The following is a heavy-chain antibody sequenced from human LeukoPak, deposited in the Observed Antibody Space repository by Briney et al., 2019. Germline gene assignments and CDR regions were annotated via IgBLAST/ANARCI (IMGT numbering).Heavy chain of an antibody. CDR3: AKPHDYGDPRFGRYFDY. CDR1: GYTFTSYG. J-gene: IGHJ4*02. D-gene: IGHD4-17*01. CDR2: ISAYNGNT. V-gene: IGHV1-18*01. Sequence: ASVKVSCKASGYTFTSYGISWVRQAPGQGLERMGWISAYNGNTNYAQKLQGRVTMTTDTSTSTAYMELRSLRSDDTAVYYCAKPHDYGDPRFGRYFDYWGQGTLVTVSS.